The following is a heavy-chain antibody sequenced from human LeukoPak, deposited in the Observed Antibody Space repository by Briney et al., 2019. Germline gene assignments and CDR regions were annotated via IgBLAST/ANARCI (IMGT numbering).Heavy chain of an antibody. CDR1: GGSISSSSYY. J-gene: IGHJ4*02. CDR2: IYHSGST. CDR3: ARHGYSSSWYIDY. D-gene: IGHD6-13*01. Sequence: SETLSLTCSVSGGSISSSSYYWGWIRQPPGKGLEWIGSIYHSGSTYYNPSLKSRVTISVDTSKNQFSLKLSSVTAADTAVYYCARHGYSSSWYIDYWGQGTLVTVSS. V-gene: IGHV4-39*01.